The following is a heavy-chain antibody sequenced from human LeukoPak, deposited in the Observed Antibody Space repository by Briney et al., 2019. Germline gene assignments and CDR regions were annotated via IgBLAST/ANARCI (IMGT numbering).Heavy chain of an antibody. CDR2: ISGSGGST. V-gene: IGHV3-23*01. Sequence: SGGSLRLSCAASGFTFSSYAMSWVRQAPGKGLEWVSAISGSGGSTYYADSVKGRFTISRDNSKNTLYLQMNSLRAEDTAVYYCATPHYDILTGYYSFDYWGQGTLVTVSS. CDR1: GFTFSSYA. J-gene: IGHJ4*02. D-gene: IGHD3-9*01. CDR3: ATPHYDILTGYYSFDY.